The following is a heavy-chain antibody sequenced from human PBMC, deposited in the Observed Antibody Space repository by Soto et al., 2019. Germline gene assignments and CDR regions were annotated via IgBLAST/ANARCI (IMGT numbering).Heavy chain of an antibody. CDR1: GFVFRNYA. V-gene: IGHV3-23*01. CDR3: TKVLTAEQFYPSDS. CDR2: ITGSGDSA. J-gene: IGHJ4*02. D-gene: IGHD2-21*02. Sequence: EVQLWESGGGLAQPGGSLRLSCAASGFVFRNYATTWVRQAPGKGLEWVSAITGSGDSAYYADAVKGRFTISRDNSNNTLSLQMNSLRADDTAVYYCTKVLTAEQFYPSDSWGQGTVVTVSS.